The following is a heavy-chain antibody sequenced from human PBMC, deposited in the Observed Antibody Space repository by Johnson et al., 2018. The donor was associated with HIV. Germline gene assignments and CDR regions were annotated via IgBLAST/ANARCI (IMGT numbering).Heavy chain of an antibody. Sequence: VQLVESGGGVVRPGGSLKLSCAASGFSFDDYGMSWVRQPPGKGLEWVSGIDWNGGSTSYADSVRGRFTISRDNAKNSLYLKMNSLRAEDTALYYCTRARYSSSWYNGDAFDIWGQGTMVTVSS. J-gene: IGHJ3*02. CDR2: IDWNGGST. CDR3: TRARYSSSWYNGDAFDI. D-gene: IGHD6-13*01. V-gene: IGHV3-20*04. CDR1: GFSFDDYG.